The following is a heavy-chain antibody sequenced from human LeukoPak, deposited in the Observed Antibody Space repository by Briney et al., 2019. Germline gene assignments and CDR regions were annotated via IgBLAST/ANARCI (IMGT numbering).Heavy chain of an antibody. CDR2: IKQDGSEK. V-gene: IGHV3-7*01. Sequence: GGSLRLSCAASGFTFSSYWMSWVRQAPGKGLEWVANIKQDGSEKYYVDSVKGRFTISRDNAKNSLYLQMNSLRAEDTAVYYCAREGMNMVEYYFDYWGQGTLVTVSS. CDR1: GFTFSSYW. CDR3: AREGMNMVEYYFDY. D-gene: IGHD4/OR15-4a*01. J-gene: IGHJ4*02.